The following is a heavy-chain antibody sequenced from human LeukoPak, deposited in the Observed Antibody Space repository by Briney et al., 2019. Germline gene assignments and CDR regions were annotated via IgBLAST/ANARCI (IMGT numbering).Heavy chain of an antibody. CDR1: GFAVSSNY. CDR2: IGNDGRT. V-gene: IGHV3-53*01. CDR3: ATYSGVHHKTFDD. J-gene: IGHJ4*02. D-gene: IGHD1-26*01. Sequence: PGGSLRLSCAASGFAVSSNYMSWVRQAPGKGLECVSVIGNDGRTYYVNSVKGRFTISRDISKNMLYLQMNSLRAEDTALYYCATYSGVHHKTFDDWGQGTLVTVSS.